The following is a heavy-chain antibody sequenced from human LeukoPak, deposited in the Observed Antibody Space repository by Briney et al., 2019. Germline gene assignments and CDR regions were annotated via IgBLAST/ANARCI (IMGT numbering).Heavy chain of an antibody. CDR3: ARPLYYDSSGFPDY. CDR2: ISYDGSNK. CDR1: GFTFSSYA. J-gene: IGHJ4*02. D-gene: IGHD3-22*01. Sequence: GGSLRLSCAASGFTFSSYAMHWVRQAPGKGLEWVAVISYDGSNKYYADSVKGRFTISRDNFKNTLYLQMNSLRPEDTAVYYCARPLYYDSSGFPDYWGQGTLVTVSS. V-gene: IGHV3-30-3*01.